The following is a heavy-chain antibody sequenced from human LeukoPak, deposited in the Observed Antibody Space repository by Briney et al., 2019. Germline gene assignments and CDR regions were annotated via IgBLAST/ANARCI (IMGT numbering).Heavy chain of an antibody. J-gene: IGHJ4*02. CDR3: ARQSRDGSKTRGYFFDY. V-gene: IGHV5-51*01. Sequence: GESLTIWCLVSGFIFTNYWIGWVRQMPGKGLESMGIIYPADSDTTYSPSFQGQVTISADKSLSTVYLQWSSLRASDTAMYYCARQSRDGSKTRGYFFDYWGQGTLVTVSS. CDR1: GFIFTNYW. CDR2: IYPADSDT. D-gene: IGHD3-10*01.